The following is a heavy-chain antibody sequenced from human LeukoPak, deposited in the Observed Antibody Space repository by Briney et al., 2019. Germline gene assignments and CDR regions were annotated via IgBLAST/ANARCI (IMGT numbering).Heavy chain of an antibody. CDR2: MNPNSGNT. V-gene: IGHV1-8*01. CDR1: GYTFTSYD. J-gene: IGHJ5*02. Sequence: ASVKVSCKASGYTFTSYDINWVRQATGQGLEWMGGMNPNSGNTGYAQKFQGRVTMTRNTSISTAYMELSSLRSEDTAVYYCARTIAAAGESFDPWGQGTLVTVSS. CDR3: ARTIAAAGESFDP. D-gene: IGHD6-13*01.